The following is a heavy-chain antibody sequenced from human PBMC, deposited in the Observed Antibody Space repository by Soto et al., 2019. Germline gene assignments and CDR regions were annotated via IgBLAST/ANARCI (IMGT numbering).Heavy chain of an antibody. Sequence: QVQLVQSGAEVKKPGASVKVSCKASGYTFTSYAMHWVRQAPGQRLEWMGWINAGNGNTKYSQKFQGRVTITRDTSASTAYMELSSLRSEDTAVYYCARGENYYDSSGYPGWFDPWGQGTLVTVSS. CDR1: GYTFTSYA. D-gene: IGHD3-22*01. CDR2: INAGNGNT. V-gene: IGHV1-3*01. J-gene: IGHJ5*02. CDR3: ARGENYYDSSGYPGWFDP.